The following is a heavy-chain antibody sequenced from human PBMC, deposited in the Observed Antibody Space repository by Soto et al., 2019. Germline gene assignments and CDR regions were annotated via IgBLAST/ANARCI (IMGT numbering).Heavy chain of an antibody. CDR3: AKGLSMVRGLFVLLTDGLDI. V-gene: IGHV3-30*18. CDR1: GFSFSSFG. CDR2: ISYDGDKK. Sequence: GGSLRFSCTASGFSFSSFGMHWVRQAPGKGLEWAASISYDGDKKYSADSVKGRFTVSRDNSKNTLYLQMNSLSADDTAVYYCAKGLSMVRGLFVLLTDGLDIWGQGTVVTVSS. D-gene: IGHD3-10*01. J-gene: IGHJ3*02.